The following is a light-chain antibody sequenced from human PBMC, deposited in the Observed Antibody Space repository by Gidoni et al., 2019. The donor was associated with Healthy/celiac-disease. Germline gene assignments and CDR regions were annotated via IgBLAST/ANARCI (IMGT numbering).Light chain of an antibody. J-gene: IGLJ3*02. CDR3: QSYDSRV. Sequence: GSIASNYVQWYQQRPGSAPTTVIYEDNQRPSGVPDRFSGSIDSSSNSASLTISGLKTEDEADYYCQSYDSRVFGGGTKLTVL. CDR1: GSIASNY. V-gene: IGLV6-57*02. CDR2: EDN.